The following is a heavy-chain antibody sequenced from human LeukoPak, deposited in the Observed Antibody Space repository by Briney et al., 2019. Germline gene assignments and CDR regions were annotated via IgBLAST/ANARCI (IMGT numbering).Heavy chain of an antibody. CDR3: ARARRDYYGSGISPYYYYMDV. CDR1: GYTFTSYG. J-gene: IGHJ6*03. Sequence: GASVKVSCKASGYTFTSYGISWVRQAPGQGLEWMGGIIPIFGTANYAQKFQGRVTITADKSTSTAYMELSSLRSEDTAVYYCARARRDYYGSGISPYYYYMDVWGKGTTVTISS. CDR2: IIPIFGTA. D-gene: IGHD3-10*01. V-gene: IGHV1-69*06.